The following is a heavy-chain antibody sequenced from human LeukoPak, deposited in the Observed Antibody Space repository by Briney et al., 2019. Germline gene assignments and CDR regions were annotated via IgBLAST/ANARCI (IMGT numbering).Heavy chain of an antibody. Sequence: SETLSLTCIVSGASITNYYWSWIRQPPGKGLEWIGYIHHSGSTNYNPSLKSRVTISVDTPRNQFSLQLNSVTTTDTAVYYCARDGILTGYSDGGFDYWGQGTLVTVSS. J-gene: IGHJ4*02. CDR1: GASITNYY. D-gene: IGHD3-9*01. V-gene: IGHV4-59*01. CDR2: IHHSGST. CDR3: ARDGILTGYSDGGFDY.